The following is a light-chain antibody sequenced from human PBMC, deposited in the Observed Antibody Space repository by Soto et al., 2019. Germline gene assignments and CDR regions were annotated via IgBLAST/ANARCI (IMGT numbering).Light chain of an antibody. J-gene: IGLJ3*02. CDR2: GNS. Sequence: QLVLTQPPSVSGAPGQRVTIFCTGSSSTIGADYDVHWYQQLPGTAPKLLIYGNSNLPSGVPDRFSGSKSGTSASLAITGLQAEDETDYYCQSYDSSLSGWVFGGGNKLTVL. CDR1: SSTIGADYD. CDR3: QSYDSSLSGWV. V-gene: IGLV1-40*01.